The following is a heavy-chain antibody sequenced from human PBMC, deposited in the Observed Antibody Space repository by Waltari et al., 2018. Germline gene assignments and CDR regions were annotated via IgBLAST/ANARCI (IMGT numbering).Heavy chain of an antibody. J-gene: IGHJ4*02. CDR1: GFSLSSGSYY. V-gene: IGHV4-31*02. D-gene: IGHD3-3*02. CDR3: AGRGAKMFSI. Sequence: QVQLQESGPGLVQPSQTLSLTCSVSGFSLSSGSYYWSWIRQHPGKGLEWIGDISHSGDTDYSPSRSSRLTLSVDTSKNQFSLKLNSVTAADTGVYFCAGRGAKMFSIWGRGTLVTVSS. CDR2: ISHSGDT.